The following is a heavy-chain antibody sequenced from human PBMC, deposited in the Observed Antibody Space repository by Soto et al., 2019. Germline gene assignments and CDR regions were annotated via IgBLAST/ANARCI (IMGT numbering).Heavy chain of an antibody. J-gene: IGHJ4*02. CDR2: AYHSGFT. Sequence: SETLSLTCTVSGGSISSYYWNWIRQPPGERLESVGYAYHSGFTSYNPSLKGRVTISLDTSKNQFYLRLRSVTAADTAVYYCARMSPSVCDSTCYSEGVWIDHWGQGTLVTVSS. CDR1: GGSISSYY. V-gene: IGHV4-59*01. D-gene: IGHD2-15*01. CDR3: ARMSPSVCDSTCYSEGVWIDH.